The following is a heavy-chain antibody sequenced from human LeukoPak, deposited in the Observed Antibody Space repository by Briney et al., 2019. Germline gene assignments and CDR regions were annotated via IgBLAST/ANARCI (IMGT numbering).Heavy chain of an antibody. CDR3: ARGGKQWRGGNYFDS. Sequence: GASVKVSCKASGYTFTDYALHWVRQAPGQSLEWMGWITTGRGETRYSQEVQRRITFTRDSSANTVFMDLSDLRSDDTAVYFCARGGKQWRGGNYFDSWGQGTLVAVSS. J-gene: IGHJ4*02. CDR1: GYTFTDYA. CDR2: ITTGRGET. D-gene: IGHD6-19*01. V-gene: IGHV1-3*04.